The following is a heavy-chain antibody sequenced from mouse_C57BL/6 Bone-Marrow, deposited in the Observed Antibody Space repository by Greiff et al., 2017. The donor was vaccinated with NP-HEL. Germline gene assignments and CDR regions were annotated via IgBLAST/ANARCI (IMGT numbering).Heavy chain of an antibody. V-gene: IGHV8-8*01. CDR2: IWWDDDK. J-gene: IGHJ3*01. CDR1: GFSLSTFGMG. Sequence: VKLVESGPGILQPSQTLSLTCSFSGFSLSTFGMGVGWIRQPSGKGLEWLAHIWWDDDKYYNPALKSRLTISKDTSKNQVFLKIANVDTADTATYYCARTSYYGSSYSWFAYWGQGTLVTVSA. D-gene: IGHD1-1*01. CDR3: ARTSYYGSSYSWFAY.